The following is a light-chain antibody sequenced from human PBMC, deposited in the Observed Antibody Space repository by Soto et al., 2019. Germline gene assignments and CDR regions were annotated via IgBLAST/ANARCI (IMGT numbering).Light chain of an antibody. V-gene: IGLV2-14*01. CDR1: SSDVGGYNY. Sequence: QSALTQPASVSGSLGQSITISCTGTSSDVGGYNYVSWYQQHPGKAPKLMIFEVTSRPSWVSNRFSGSKSGNTASLTISGLQAEDEADYFCNSYTSSSTSVFGTGTKLTVL. CDR3: NSYTSSSTSV. J-gene: IGLJ1*01. CDR2: EVT.